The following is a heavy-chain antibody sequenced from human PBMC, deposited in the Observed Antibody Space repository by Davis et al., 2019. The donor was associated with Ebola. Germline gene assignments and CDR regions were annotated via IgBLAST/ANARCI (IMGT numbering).Heavy chain of an antibody. CDR1: GFAVTTNY. CDR2: IYNDGRT. D-gene: IGHD4-17*01. Sequence: GESPKTPRAAPGFAVTTNYMSRVRQAPGKRLEWVSVIYNDGRTYHVDSVQDRVTISRDNSKNTLYLQMNSLRAEDTAIYYCARSDGGYGDAAFDYWGQGTLVTVSS. J-gene: IGHJ4*02. CDR3: ARSDGGYGDAAFDY. V-gene: IGHV3-66*01.